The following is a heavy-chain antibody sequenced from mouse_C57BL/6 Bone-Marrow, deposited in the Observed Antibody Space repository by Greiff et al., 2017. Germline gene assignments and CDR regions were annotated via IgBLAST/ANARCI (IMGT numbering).Heavy chain of an antibody. CDR1: GYSITNGNHW. D-gene: IGHD1-1*01. CDR2: ISSSGST. Sequence: VQLKESGPALVKPSQTVSLTCTVTGYSITNGNHWWNWIRPVSGSKLEWIGYISSSGSTDSNPSLKSRISITRDTSKNQLFLQLNSVTTEDIATYDCARDYGSTLYWYFDVWGTGTTVTVSS. CDR3: ARDYGSTLYWYFDV. V-gene: IGHV3-4*01. J-gene: IGHJ1*03.